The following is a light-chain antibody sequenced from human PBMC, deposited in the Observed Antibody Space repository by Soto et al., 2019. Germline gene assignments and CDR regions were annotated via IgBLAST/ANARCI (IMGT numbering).Light chain of an antibody. J-gene: IGLJ2*01. CDR1: SSNIGAGYD. V-gene: IGLV1-40*01. CDR3: QSYDSRRQVV. CDR2: GNS. Sequence: QSVLTQPPSVSGAPGQRVTISCTGSSSNIGAGYDVHWYQQLPGTAPKLLIYGNSNRPSGVPDRFSGSKSGTSASLAITGLQAEDEADYYCQSYDSRRQVVFGGGTKLTVL.